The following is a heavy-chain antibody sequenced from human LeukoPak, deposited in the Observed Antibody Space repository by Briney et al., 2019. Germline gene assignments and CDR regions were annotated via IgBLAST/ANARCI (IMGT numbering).Heavy chain of an antibody. Sequence: PSETLSLTCTFTGCFISSYYWSWMRQPAGRGLEWIGRIYTSGSTNYNPSLKSRVPMSVDTSKNQFSLKLSSVTAADTAVYYCARDYYGSGSYEYFDYWGQGTLVTVSS. CDR3: ARDYYGSGSYEYFDY. V-gene: IGHV4-4*07. CDR1: GCFISSYY. J-gene: IGHJ4*02. CDR2: IYTSGST. D-gene: IGHD3-10*01.